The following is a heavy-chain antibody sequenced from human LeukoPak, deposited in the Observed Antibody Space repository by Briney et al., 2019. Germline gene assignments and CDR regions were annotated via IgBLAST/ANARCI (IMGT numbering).Heavy chain of an antibody. J-gene: IGHJ4*02. Sequence: ASVKVSCKASGYTFTVYYMHWVRQAPGQGLEWMGWINPNSGGTNYAQKFQGRVTMTRDTSISTAYMELSRLRSDDTAVYYCATDGITAAGTNYWGQGTLVTISS. D-gene: IGHD6-13*01. V-gene: IGHV1-2*02. CDR3: ATDGITAAGTNY. CDR1: GYTFTVYY. CDR2: INPNSGGT.